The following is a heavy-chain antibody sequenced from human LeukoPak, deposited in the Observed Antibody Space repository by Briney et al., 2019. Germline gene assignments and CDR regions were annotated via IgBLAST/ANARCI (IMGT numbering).Heavy chain of an antibody. CDR1: GFTFSSYA. J-gene: IGHJ4*02. CDR2: ISGSGGSA. D-gene: IGHD2-21*02. Sequence: GGSLRLSCAASGFTFSSYAMSWVRQAPGKGLEWVSAISGSGGSAYYADSVKGRFTISRDNSKNTLYLQMNSLRAEDTAVYYCAKEEDAVVTALVNYWGQGTLVTASS. V-gene: IGHV3-23*01. CDR3: AKEEDAVVTALVNY.